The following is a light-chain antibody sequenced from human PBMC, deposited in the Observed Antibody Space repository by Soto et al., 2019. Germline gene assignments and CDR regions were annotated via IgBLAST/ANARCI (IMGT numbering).Light chain of an antibody. Sequence: EIVMTQSPATLSVSPGERATLSCRASQSVSSNLAWYQQKPGQAPRLLIYGASTRATGIPARFSGSGSGTEFTLTISSLQSEDFVVYYCQQYNNWLTTFGQGTKVEIK. CDR3: QQYNNWLTT. CDR2: GAS. CDR1: QSVSSN. J-gene: IGKJ1*01. V-gene: IGKV3-15*01.